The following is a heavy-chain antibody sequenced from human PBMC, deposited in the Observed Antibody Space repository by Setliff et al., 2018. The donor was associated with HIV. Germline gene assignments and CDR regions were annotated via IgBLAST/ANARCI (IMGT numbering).Heavy chain of an antibody. CDR1: GFTFSDYY. CDR3: ARDTELAYVDY. J-gene: IGHJ4*02. CDR2: ISRSGTII. Sequence: LRLSCAASGFTFSDYYMSWIRQAPGKGLEWVSYISRSGTIIYYADSVKGRFTISRDNAKNSLYLQMNSLRAEDTAVYYCARDTELAYVDYWGQGTLVTVSS. D-gene: IGHD4-4*01. V-gene: IGHV3-11*01.